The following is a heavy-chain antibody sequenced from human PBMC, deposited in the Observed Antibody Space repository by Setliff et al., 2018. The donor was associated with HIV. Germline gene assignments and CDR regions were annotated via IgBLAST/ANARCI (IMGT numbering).Heavy chain of an antibody. D-gene: IGHD3-10*01. J-gene: IGHJ4*02. Sequence: SETLSLTCTVSGDSMSSYYWSWIRKPPGKSLEWIGYVSYSGNTNYDPSLKSRVTISLDTSKSQFSLNLRSVTAADTALYYCATFKMIRGSTRLDFWGQRALVTVTS. CDR3: ATFKMIRGSTRLDF. CDR2: VSYSGNT. CDR1: GDSMSSYY. V-gene: IGHV4-59*01.